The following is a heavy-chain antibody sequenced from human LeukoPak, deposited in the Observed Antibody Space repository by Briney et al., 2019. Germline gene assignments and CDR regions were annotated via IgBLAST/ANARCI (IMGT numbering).Heavy chain of an antibody. CDR1: GDSIGSSRYY. Sequence: SETLSLTCSVSGDSIGSSRYYWGWIRQPPGKGLEWIGSIYYSGGTFYNPSLKSRVTISVDTSKNQFSLKLTSVTAADTAIYYCARDPASSSWYNYFDPWGQGTLVTVSS. J-gene: IGHJ5*02. V-gene: IGHV4-39*07. D-gene: IGHD6-13*01. CDR3: ARDPASSSWYNYFDP. CDR2: IYYSGGT.